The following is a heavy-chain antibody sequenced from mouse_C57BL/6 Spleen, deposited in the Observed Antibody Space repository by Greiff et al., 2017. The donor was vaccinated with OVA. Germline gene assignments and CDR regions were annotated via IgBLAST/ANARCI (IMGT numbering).Heavy chain of an antibody. CDR1: GYTFTSYW. Sequence: QQSCKASGYTFTSYWMHWVKPRPGHGLEWIGEIDPSASYAIYYHKFKGKSTLTVDKSSSTAYMQLSSLTSENSAVYYCARGEYGEDWCAYGGQGTLVTVSA. D-gene: IGHD5-1*01. CDR2: IDPSASYA. J-gene: IGHJ3*01. CDR3: ARGEYGEDWCAY. V-gene: IGHV1-69*01.